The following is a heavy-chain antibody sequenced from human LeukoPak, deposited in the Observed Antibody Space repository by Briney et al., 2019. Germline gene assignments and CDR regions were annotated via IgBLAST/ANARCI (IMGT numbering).Heavy chain of an antibody. CDR2: INGGGGAT. D-gene: IGHD2-21*02. CDR1: GFTFSSYA. CDR3: ARDVVTTDINYFDY. J-gene: IGHJ4*02. Sequence: SLRLSCVASGFTFSSYAMNWVRQAPGKGLEWVSGINGGGGATYYADSVKGRFTISRDNSKNTLYLQMNSLRAEDTAVYYCARDVVTTDINYFDYWGQGTLVT. V-gene: IGHV3-23*01.